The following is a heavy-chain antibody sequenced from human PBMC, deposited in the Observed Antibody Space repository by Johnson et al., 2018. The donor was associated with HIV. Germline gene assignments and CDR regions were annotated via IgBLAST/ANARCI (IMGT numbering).Heavy chain of an antibody. CDR2: INWNGVRT. J-gene: IGHJ3*02. Sequence: VQLVESGGGVVRPGGSLRLSCAASGFNFDDYGMSWVRQDPVKGLEWVSGINWNGVRTGYADSVKGRFTISRDNAKNSLYLQMNSLRAEDTALYYCARGGLGYHNIHDPFDIWGQGTMVTVSS. CDR3: ARGGLGYHNIHDPFDI. CDR1: GFNFDDYG. V-gene: IGHV3-20*04. D-gene: IGHD3-9*01.